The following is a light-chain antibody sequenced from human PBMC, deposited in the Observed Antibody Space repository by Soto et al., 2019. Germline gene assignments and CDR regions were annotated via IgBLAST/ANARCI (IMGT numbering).Light chain of an antibody. J-gene: IGKJ2*01. V-gene: IGKV1-39*01. Sequence: IRRTRAQSSLPQYVEDQVSITARVGRSGSTYLNGYQQKPGKDPKVLLYAASSLQSGFPSRFSDTGSGTDFILTIIRLQPEDFATYYCQQRHSTPLTFGQGTKLEIK. CDR3: QQRHSTPLT. CDR2: AAS. CDR1: RSGSTY.